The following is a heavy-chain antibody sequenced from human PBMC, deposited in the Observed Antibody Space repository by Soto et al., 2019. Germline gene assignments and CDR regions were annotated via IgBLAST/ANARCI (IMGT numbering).Heavy chain of an antibody. J-gene: IGHJ4*02. V-gene: IGHV1-8*01. CDR3: ARSVLGYCSGGSCYSFPHYDY. CDR2: MNPNSGNT. Sequence: QVQLVQSGAEVKKPGASVKVSCKASGYTFTSYDINWVRQATGQGLEWMGWMNPNSGNTGYAQKFQGRVTMTRNTSISTAYRELSSLSSEDTAVYYCARSVLGYCSGGSCYSFPHYDYWGQGTLFTVSS. D-gene: IGHD2-15*01. CDR1: GYTFTSYD.